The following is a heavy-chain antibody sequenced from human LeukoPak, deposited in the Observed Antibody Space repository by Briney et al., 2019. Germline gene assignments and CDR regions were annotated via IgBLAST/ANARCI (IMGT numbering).Heavy chain of an antibody. Sequence: GGSLRLSCAASGFTFSSYSMNWVRQAPGKGLEWVSSISSSSSYIYYADPVKGRFTISRDNAKNSLYLQMNSLRAEDTAVYYCARDLTHLWELWESAPDAFDIWGQGTMVTVSS. V-gene: IGHV3-21*01. CDR1: GFTFSSYS. J-gene: IGHJ3*02. CDR3: ARDLTHLWELWESAPDAFDI. D-gene: IGHD1-26*01. CDR2: ISSSSSYI.